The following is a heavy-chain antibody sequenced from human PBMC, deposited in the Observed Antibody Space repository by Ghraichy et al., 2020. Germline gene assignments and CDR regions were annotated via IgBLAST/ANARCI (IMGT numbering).Heavy chain of an antibody. CDR1: GGSISSGDYY. CDR3: ARETHKNNWNLPVPDWYFDL. CDR2: IYYSGST. D-gene: IGHD1-20*01. J-gene: IGHJ2*01. V-gene: IGHV4-30-4*01. Sequence: SETLSLTCTVSGGSISSGDYYWSWIRQPPGKGLEWIGYIYYSGSTYYNPSLKSRVTISVDTSKNQFSLKLSSVTAADTAVYYCARETHKNNWNLPVPDWYFDLWGRGTLVTVSS.